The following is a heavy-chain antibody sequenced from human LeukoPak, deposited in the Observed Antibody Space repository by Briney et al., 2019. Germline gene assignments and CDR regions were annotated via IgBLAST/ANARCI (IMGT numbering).Heavy chain of an antibody. CDR1: GYTLTELS. J-gene: IGHJ5*02. Sequence: EASVKVSCTVSGYTLTELSMHWVRQAPGKGLEWMGGFDPEDGETIYAQKFQGRVTMTEDTSTDTAYVELSSLRSEDTAVYYCATEALGKYNWFDPWGQGTLVTVSS. V-gene: IGHV1-24*01. CDR2: FDPEDGET. CDR3: ATEALGKYNWFDP.